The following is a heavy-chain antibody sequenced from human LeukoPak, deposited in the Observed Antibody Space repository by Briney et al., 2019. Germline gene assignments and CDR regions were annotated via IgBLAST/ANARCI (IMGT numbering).Heavy chain of an antibody. D-gene: IGHD3-3*01. CDR3: AKDSPIFGVVISYFDY. CDR2: IRYDGSNK. V-gene: IGHV3-30*02. J-gene: IGHJ4*02. CDR1: GFTFSSYG. Sequence: GGSLRLSCAASGFTFSSYGMHWVRQAPGKGLEWVAFIRYDGSNKYIADSVKGRFTISRDNSKNTLYLQMNSLRAEDTAVYYCAKDSPIFGVVISYFDYWGQGTLVTVSS.